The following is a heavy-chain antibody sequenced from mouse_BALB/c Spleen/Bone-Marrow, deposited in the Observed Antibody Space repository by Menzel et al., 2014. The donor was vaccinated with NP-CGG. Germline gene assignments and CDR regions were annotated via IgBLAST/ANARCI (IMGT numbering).Heavy chain of an antibody. CDR1: GFTFSNYG. J-gene: IGHJ2*01. CDR3: AKNQEAFDY. Sequence: EVHLVESGEGLVQPGGSLKLSCAASGFTFSNYGMSWVRQTPDKRLELVATINSNGGITYYPDSVKGRFTISRDNAKNTLYLQMSSLKSEDTAMYYCAKNQEAFDYWGQGTTLTVSS. D-gene: IGHD3-2*02. CDR2: INSNGGIT. V-gene: IGHV5-6-3*01.